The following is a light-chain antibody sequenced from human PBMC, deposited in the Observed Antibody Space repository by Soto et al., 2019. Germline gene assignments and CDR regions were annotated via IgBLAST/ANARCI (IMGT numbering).Light chain of an antibody. V-gene: IGLV2-14*01. CDR2: EVS. CDR1: SSDVGGYNF. CDR3: SSYTSSSTLV. Sequence: QSALTQPASVSGSPGQSITISCTGTSSDVGGYNFVSWYQQRPGKAPKLMIYEVSNRPSGVSNRFSGSKSGNTASLTISGLQADDEADYYCSSYTSSSTLVFGTGTKVTVL. J-gene: IGLJ1*01.